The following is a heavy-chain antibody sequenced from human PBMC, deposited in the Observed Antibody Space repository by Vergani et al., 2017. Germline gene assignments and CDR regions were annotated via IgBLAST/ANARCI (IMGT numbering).Heavy chain of an antibody. CDR2: IHTSGST. Sequence: QVQLQESGPGLVKPSQTLSLTCTVSGGSISSGSYYWSWIRQPAGKGLEWIGRIHTSGSTNYNPSLKSRVTISVDTSKNQFTLKLSSGTAADTAVYYCARDRDSSSSYYYYGMDVWGQGTTVTVSS. V-gene: IGHV4-61*02. D-gene: IGHD6-13*01. CDR3: ARDRDSSSSYYYYGMDV. CDR1: GGSISSGSYY. J-gene: IGHJ6*02.